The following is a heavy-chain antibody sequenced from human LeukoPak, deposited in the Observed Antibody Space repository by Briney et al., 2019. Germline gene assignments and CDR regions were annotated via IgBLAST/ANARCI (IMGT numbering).Heavy chain of an antibody. CDR1: GYTFTSYD. D-gene: IGHD6-19*01. CDR2: MNPNSGNT. V-gene: IGHV1-8*01. Sequence: ASVKVSCKASGYTFTSYDINWVRQATGQGLEWMGWMNPNSGNTGYAQKFQGRATMTRNTSISTAYMELSSLRSEDTAVYYCARRDSSGWKSYYYYGMDVWGQGTTVTVSS. CDR3: ARRDSSGWKSYYYYGMDV. J-gene: IGHJ6*02.